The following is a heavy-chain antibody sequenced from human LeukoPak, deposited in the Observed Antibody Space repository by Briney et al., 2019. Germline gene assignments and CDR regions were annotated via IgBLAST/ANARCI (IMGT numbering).Heavy chain of an antibody. CDR1: GGSFSGYY. Sequence: PSETLSLTCAVYGGSFSGYYWSWIRQPPGKGLEWIGEINHSGSTNYNPSLKSRVTISVDTSKNQFSLKLSSVTAADTAVYYCAKEGVTFRAFGIWGQGTMVTVSS. CDR2: INHSGST. CDR3: AKEGVTFRAFGI. D-gene: IGHD5-18*01. V-gene: IGHV4-34*01. J-gene: IGHJ3*02.